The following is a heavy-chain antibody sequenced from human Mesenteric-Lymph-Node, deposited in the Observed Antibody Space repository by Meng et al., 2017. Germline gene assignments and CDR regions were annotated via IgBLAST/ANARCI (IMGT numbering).Heavy chain of an antibody. J-gene: IGHJ3*02. CDR3: ARDWDGGYNYNGFDI. D-gene: IGHD5-24*01. V-gene: IGHV4-34*11. CDR2: IYYSERT. Sequence: ESLKISCAVYGGSFSGYYWGWIRQPPGKGLEWIGSIYYSERTSYNASLKSRVIISVDTSKNQFSLDLSSVTAADTAVYYCARDWDGGYNYNGFDIWGQGTVVTVSS. CDR1: GGSFSGYY.